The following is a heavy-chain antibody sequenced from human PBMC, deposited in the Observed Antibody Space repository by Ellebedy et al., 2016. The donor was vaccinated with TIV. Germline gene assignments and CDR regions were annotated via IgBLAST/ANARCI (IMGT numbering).Heavy chain of an antibody. CDR1: GFTFSSHW. CDR2: IKEDGGEI. V-gene: IGHV3-7*01. Sequence: GESLKISXVASGFTFSSHWMTWVRQAPGKGLEWVAKIKEDGGEIYYVDSVKGRFTISRDNAKNSLYLQMNSLRAEDTALYYCARGVYSYDYWGQGTLVTVSS. CDR3: ARGVYSYDY. D-gene: IGHD5-18*01. J-gene: IGHJ4*02.